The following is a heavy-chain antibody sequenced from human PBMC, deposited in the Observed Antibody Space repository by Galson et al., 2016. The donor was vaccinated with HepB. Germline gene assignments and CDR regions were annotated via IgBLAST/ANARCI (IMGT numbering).Heavy chain of an antibody. J-gene: IGHJ2*01. CDR1: GFIFSTYG. CDR3: ARAGAHHSSYCYFDL. V-gene: IGHV3-23*01. Sequence: SLRLSCAASGFIFSTYGMSWVRQAPGKGLEWVSGIGDSGDKTFYADSVRGRFTISRDYSKSMVFLQMNSLSAEDTALYYCARAGAHHSSYCYFDLWGRGTLVTVSS. CDR2: IGDSGDKT.